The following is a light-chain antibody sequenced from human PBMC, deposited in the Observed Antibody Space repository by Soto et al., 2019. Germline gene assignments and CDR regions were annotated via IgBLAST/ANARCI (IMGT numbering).Light chain of an antibody. V-gene: IGLV2-14*01. CDR1: SSDVGGYSY. Sequence: QSALTQPASVSGSPGQSITISCTGTSSDVGGYSYVSWYQQHPGKTPKLMIYEVSNRPSGVSHRFSGSKSGNTASLTISGIQTEDEADYYCSSFSSITREVFGGGTKLTVL. J-gene: IGLJ2*01. CDR3: SSFSSITREV. CDR2: EVS.